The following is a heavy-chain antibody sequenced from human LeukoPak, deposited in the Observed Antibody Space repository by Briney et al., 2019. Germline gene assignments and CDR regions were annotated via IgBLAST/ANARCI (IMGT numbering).Heavy chain of an antibody. CDR2: ISGSGGST. D-gene: IGHD3-10*01. CDR3: AKYMVRGVIADY. CDR1: GFTVSSNY. V-gene: IGHV3-23*01. Sequence: PGGSLRLSCAASGFTVSSNYMSWVRQAPGKGLEWVSAISGSGGSTYYADSVKGRFTISRDNSKNTLYLQMNSLRAEDTAVYYCAKYMVRGVIADYWGQQTLVTVSS. J-gene: IGHJ4*02.